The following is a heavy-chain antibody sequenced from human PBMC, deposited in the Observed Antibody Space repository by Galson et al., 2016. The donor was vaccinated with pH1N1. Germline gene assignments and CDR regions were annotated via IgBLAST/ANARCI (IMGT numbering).Heavy chain of an antibody. V-gene: IGHV5-51*01. CDR1: GYTYW. D-gene: IGHD6-13*01. CDR2: IYPGDSDT. Sequence: QSGAEVKKPGESLKISCKGPGYTYWIAWVRQMPGKGLELMGIIYPGDSDTTYSPSFQGQVTISADKSISTAYLQWSSLKASDTAMYYWASRLGSSWSFDMWGQGTMVTVSS. CDR3: ASRLGSSWSFDM. J-gene: IGHJ3*02.